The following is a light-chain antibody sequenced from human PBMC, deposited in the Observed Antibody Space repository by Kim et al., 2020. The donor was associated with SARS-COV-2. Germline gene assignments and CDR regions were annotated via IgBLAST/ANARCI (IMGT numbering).Light chain of an antibody. J-gene: IGKJ1*01. V-gene: IGKV1-5*03. CDR3: QQYNHYST. Sequence: ASVGDRVSITSRASQSLSGWLAWYQQKPGKALKLLIYKTSRLEIGVPSRFSGSGSETEFTLTITSLQPDVFATYYCQQYNHYSTFGQGTKVDIK. CDR2: KTS. CDR1: QSLSGW.